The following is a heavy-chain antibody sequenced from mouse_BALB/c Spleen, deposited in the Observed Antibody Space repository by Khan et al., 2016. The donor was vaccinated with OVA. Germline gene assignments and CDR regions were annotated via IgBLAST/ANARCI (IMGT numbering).Heavy chain of an antibody. CDR3: ARQPYYHYNIMDY. V-gene: IGHV2-6-1*01. CDR1: GFSLTNYG. Sequence: QMQLEESGPGLAAPSQSLSITCTIPGFSLTNYGVHWVRQPPGKGLEWLVVIWSDGSTNYNSVLKSRLTITKDNSQSQVFLKMNSLQTDDTAIYFCARQPYYHYNIMDYWGQGTSVTVSS. J-gene: IGHJ4*01. D-gene: IGHD2-10*01. CDR2: IWSDGST.